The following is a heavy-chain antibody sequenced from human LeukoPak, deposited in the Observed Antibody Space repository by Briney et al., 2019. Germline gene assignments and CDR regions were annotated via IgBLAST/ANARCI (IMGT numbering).Heavy chain of an antibody. Sequence: GGSLRLSCAASGFIFSDYGIHWVRQAPGKGLEWVAFIRFDGSSKYYTDSVKGRFTISRDNSRNTVYLQMNSLRVEDTAVYYCAKEGTASKPSDLDYWGQGTLVIVSS. V-gene: IGHV3-30*02. CDR2: IRFDGSSK. J-gene: IGHJ4*02. D-gene: IGHD1/OR15-1a*01. CDR3: AKEGTASKPSDLDY. CDR1: GFIFSDYG.